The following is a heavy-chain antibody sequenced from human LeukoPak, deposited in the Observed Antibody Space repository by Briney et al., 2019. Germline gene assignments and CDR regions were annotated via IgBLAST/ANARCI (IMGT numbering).Heavy chain of an antibody. CDR1: GGSISSYY. J-gene: IGHJ4*02. V-gene: IGHV4-59*01. Sequence: SETLSLTCTVSGGSISSYYWSWIRQPPGKGLEWIGYIYYSGSTNYNPSLKSRVTISVDTSKNQFSLKLSSVTAADTAVYYCARYGGAGDYYFDYWSQGTLVTVSS. CDR2: IYYSGST. D-gene: IGHD3-10*01. CDR3: ARYGGAGDYYFDY.